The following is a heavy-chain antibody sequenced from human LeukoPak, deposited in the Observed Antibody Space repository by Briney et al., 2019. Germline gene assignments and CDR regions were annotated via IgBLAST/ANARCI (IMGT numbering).Heavy chain of an antibody. J-gene: IGHJ4*02. CDR1: GGSISSGSYY. CDR2: IYTSGST. CDR3: ARGAYYYDSSGYYQIDY. D-gene: IGHD3-22*01. V-gene: IGHV4-61*02. Sequence: SETLSLTCTVSGGSISSGSYYWSWLRQPAGKGLEWIGRIYTSGSTNYNPSLKSRVTISVDTSQNQFSLKLSSVTAADTAVYYCARGAYYYDSSGYYQIDYWGQGTLVTVSS.